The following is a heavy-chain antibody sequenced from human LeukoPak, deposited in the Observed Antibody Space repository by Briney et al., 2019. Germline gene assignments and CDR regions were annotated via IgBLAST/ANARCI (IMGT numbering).Heavy chain of an antibody. CDR3: ARAKPQWLATDY. D-gene: IGHD6-19*01. V-gene: IGHV4-59*01. J-gene: IGHJ4*02. CDR2: IYYSGST. CDR1: GGSISSYY. Sequence: KFSETLSLTCTVSGGSISSYYWSWIRQPPGKGLERIGYIYYSGSTNYNPSLKSRVTISVDTSKNQFSLKLSSVTAADTAVYYCARAKPQWLATDYWGQGTLVTVSS.